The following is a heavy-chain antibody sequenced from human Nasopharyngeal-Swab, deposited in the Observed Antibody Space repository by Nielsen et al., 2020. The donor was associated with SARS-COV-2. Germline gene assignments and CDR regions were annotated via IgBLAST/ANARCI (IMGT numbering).Heavy chain of an antibody. CDR1: GFTFSSYE. Sequence: GGSLRLSCAASGFTFSSYEMNWVRQAPGKGLEWVSYISSSGSTIYYADSVKGRFTISRDNAKNSLYLQMNGLRAEDTAVYYCARDNVWVPAAIGCPRYYGMDVWGQGTTVTVSS. J-gene: IGHJ6*02. D-gene: IGHD2-2*02. CDR2: ISSSGSTI. V-gene: IGHV3-48*03. CDR3: ARDNVWVPAAIGCPRYYGMDV.